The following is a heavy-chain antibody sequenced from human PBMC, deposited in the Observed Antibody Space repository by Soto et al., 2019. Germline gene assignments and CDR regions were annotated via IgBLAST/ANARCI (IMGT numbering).Heavy chain of an antibody. CDR3: ARSASP. Sequence: QVQLQESGPGLVKPSQTLSLTCTVSGGSINSGGYYWNWIRQHPGKGLEWIGYIYYSGSTYYNPSLKSRLTISVDTSKNQFSLKLRSVTAADTAVYYCARSASPWGQGTLVTVSS. J-gene: IGHJ5*02. V-gene: IGHV4-31*03. CDR2: IYYSGST. CDR1: GGSINSGGYY.